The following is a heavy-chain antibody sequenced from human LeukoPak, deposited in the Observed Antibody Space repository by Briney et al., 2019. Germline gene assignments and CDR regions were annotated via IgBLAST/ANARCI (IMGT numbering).Heavy chain of an antibody. Sequence: GGSLRLSCAASGFTFSSYAMSWVRQAPGKGLEWVSAISGSGGSTYYADSVKGRFTISRDNSKSTLYLQMNSLRAEDTAVYYCAKAAPTVKRLPKYFDYWGQGTLVTVSS. J-gene: IGHJ4*02. CDR2: ISGSGGST. CDR3: AKAAPTVKRLPKYFDY. CDR1: GFTFSSYA. D-gene: IGHD6-25*01. V-gene: IGHV3-23*01.